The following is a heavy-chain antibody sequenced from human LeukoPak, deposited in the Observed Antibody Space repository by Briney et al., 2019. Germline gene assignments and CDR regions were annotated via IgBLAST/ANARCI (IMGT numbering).Heavy chain of an antibody. D-gene: IGHD2-15*01. CDR1: GGSFSGYY. V-gene: IGHV4-34*01. Sequence: SETLSLTCAVSGGSFSGYYWSWIRQPPGKGLEWIGEINHSGSTNYNPSLKSRVTISVDTSKNQFSLKLSSVTAADTAVYYCARALRGYCSGGSCSYYYGMDVWGQGTTVTVSS. CDR3: ARALRGYCSGGSCSYYYGMDV. CDR2: INHSGST. J-gene: IGHJ6*02.